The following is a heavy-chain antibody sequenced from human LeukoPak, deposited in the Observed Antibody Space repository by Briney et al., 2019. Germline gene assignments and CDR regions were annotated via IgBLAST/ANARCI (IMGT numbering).Heavy chain of an antibody. CDR1: GGSISSYY. V-gene: IGHV4-59*12. Sequence: SETLSLTCTVSGGSISSYYWSWIRQPPGKGLEWIGYIYYSGSTNYNPSLKSRVTISVDTSKNQFSLKLSSLTAADTAIYYCAREIYYDSSAYDYWGQGTLVTVSS. CDR2: IYYSGST. J-gene: IGHJ4*02. D-gene: IGHD3-22*01. CDR3: AREIYYDSSAYDY.